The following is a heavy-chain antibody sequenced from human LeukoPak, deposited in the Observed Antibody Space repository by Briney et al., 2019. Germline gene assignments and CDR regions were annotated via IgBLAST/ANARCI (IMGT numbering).Heavy chain of an antibody. J-gene: IGHJ4*02. CDR1: GGTFSSYA. CDR3: AREDYYGSGSFPYFDY. D-gene: IGHD3-10*01. Sequence: ASVKVSCKASGGTFSSYAISWVRQAPGQGLEWMGGIIPILGIANYAQKFQGRVTITADKSTSTAYMELSSLRSEDTAVYYCAREDYYGSGSFPYFDYWGQGTLVTVSS. CDR2: IIPILGIA. V-gene: IGHV1-69*10.